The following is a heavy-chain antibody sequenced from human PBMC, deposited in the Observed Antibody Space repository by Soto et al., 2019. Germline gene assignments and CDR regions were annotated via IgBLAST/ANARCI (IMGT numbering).Heavy chain of an antibody. J-gene: IGHJ4*02. CDR2: ITTRGART. V-gene: IGHV3-23*01. CDR1: GFTFNTYA. Sequence: SCAASGFTFNTYAMTWVRQTPGKGLEWVSFITTRGARTYYADPVRGRFTISTDSSRNTLYLQMNSLRPDDTAVYFCARYRSDGSASFDSWGQGTRVTVSS. D-gene: IGHD3-9*01. CDR3: ARYRSDGSASFDS.